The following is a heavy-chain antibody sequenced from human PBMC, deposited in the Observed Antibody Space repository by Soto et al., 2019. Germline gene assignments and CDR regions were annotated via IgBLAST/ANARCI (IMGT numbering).Heavy chain of an antibody. D-gene: IGHD3-9*01. V-gene: IGHV2-26*01. CDR3: ARMGYDILTGYYHNWFDP. CDR2: IFSNDEK. J-gene: IGHJ5*02. CDR1: GFSLSNARMG. Sequence: QVTLKESGPVLVKSTETLTLTCTVSGFSLSNARMGVSWIRQPPGKALEWLAHIFSNDEKSYSTSLKSRLTISKDTSKSQVVLTMTNMDPVDTATYYCARMGYDILTGYYHNWFDPWGQGTLVTVSS.